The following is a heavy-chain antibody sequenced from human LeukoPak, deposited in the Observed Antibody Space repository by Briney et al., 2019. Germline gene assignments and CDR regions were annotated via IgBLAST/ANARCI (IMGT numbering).Heavy chain of an antibody. CDR1: GFTFSSYA. CDR2: ISSSGSTI. Sequence: GSLRLSCAASGFTFSSYAMSWVRQAPGKGLEWVSYISSSGSTIYYADSVKGRFTISRDNAKNSLYLQMNSLRAEDTAVYYCASGYYGSGIQDYWGQGTLVTVSS. J-gene: IGHJ4*02. CDR3: ASGYYGSGIQDY. V-gene: IGHV3-48*04. D-gene: IGHD3-10*01.